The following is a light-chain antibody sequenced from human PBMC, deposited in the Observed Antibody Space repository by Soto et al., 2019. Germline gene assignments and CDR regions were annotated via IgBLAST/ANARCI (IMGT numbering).Light chain of an antibody. CDR1: QSISTW. Sequence: DIQMTQSPSTLYASVGDRATISCRASQSISTWLAWYQQKPGKAPKLLIYDASSLEYGVPARFSGSGSETEFTLTISGLQPDDFATYYCQQYNNYSTFGQGTKVEIK. CDR3: QQYNNYST. V-gene: IGKV1-5*01. CDR2: DAS. J-gene: IGKJ1*01.